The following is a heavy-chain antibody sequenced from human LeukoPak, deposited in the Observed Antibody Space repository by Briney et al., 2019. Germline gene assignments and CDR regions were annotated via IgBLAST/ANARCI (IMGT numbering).Heavy chain of an antibody. J-gene: IGHJ4*02. CDR3: ASSSGYPEDY. CDR1: GGSFSGYY. V-gene: IGHV4-34*01. D-gene: IGHD3-22*01. CDR2: INHSGST. Sequence: TSETLSLTCAVYGGSFSGYYWSWIRQPPGKGLEWIGEINHSGSTNYNPSLKSRVTISVDTSKNQFSLKLSSVTAADTAVHYCASSSGYPEDYWGQGTLVTVSS.